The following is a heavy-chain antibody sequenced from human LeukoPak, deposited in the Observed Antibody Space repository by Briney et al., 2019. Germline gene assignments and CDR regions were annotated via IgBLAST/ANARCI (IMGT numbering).Heavy chain of an antibody. CDR3: ARVLRRGGGSCYGY. CDR1: GYTFTGYY. Sequence: ASVKVSCKASGYTFTGYYMHWVRQAPGQGLEWMGWINPNSGGTNYAQEFQGRVTMTRDTSVSTAYMELSRLRSDDTAVYYCARVLRRGGGSCYGYWGQGTLVTVSS. J-gene: IGHJ4*02. CDR2: INPNSGGT. V-gene: IGHV1-2*02. D-gene: IGHD2-15*01.